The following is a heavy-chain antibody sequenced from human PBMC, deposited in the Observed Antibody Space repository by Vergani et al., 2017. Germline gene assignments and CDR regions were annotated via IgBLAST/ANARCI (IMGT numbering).Heavy chain of an antibody. V-gene: IGHV4-39*07. J-gene: IGHJ4*02. CDR1: GGSISSSSYY. Sequence: QLQLQESGPGLVKPSETLSLTCTVSGGSISSSSYYWGWIRQPPGKGLEWIGSIYYSGSTYYNPSLKSRVTISVDTSKNQFPLKLSSVTAADTAVYYCARVRKTITMVRGVIDYWGQGTLVTVSS. CDR2: IYYSGST. CDR3: ARVRKTITMVRGVIDY. D-gene: IGHD3-10*01.